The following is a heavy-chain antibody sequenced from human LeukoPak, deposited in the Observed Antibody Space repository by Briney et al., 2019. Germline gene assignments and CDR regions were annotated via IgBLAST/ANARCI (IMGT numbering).Heavy chain of an antibody. J-gene: IGHJ4*02. V-gene: IGHV3-53*01. CDR1: GFTFDDYA. Sequence: GGSLRLSCAASGFTFDDYAMHWVRQAPGKGLEWVSVIYSGGSTYYVDSVKGRFTISRDISRNTLYLQMNSLRAEDTAVYYCARDCYFDSCHWGQGTLVTVSS. CDR2: IYSGGST. CDR3: ARDCYFDSCH. D-gene: IGHD2-15*01.